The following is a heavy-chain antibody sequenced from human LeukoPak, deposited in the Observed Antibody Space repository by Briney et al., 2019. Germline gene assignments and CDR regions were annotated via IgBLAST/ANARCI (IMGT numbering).Heavy chain of an antibody. D-gene: IGHD3-10*01. V-gene: IGHV3-30-3*01. CDR1: VLTFSSYS. CDR2: ISYDGSNK. CDR3: VKDRYGSFDP. Sequence: GGSLRLSCAAPVLTFSSYSLHWVRQAPGKGLEWVAVISYDGSNKYYADSVKGRFTISRDNSKSTVYLEMNSLRAEDTAVYFCVKDRYGSFDPWGQGTLVTVSS. J-gene: IGHJ5*02.